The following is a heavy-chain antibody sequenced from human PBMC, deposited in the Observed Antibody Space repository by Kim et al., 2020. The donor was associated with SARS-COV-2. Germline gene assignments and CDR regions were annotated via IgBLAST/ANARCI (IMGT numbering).Heavy chain of an antibody. D-gene: IGHD3-10*01. V-gene: IGHV4-59*01. CDR2: IYYSGST. CDR1: GGSISSYY. Sequence: SETLSLTCTVSGGSISSYYWSWIRQPPGKGLEWIGYIYYSGSTNYNPSPKSRVTISVDKSKNQFSLKLSSVTAADTAVYYCARASMVSRFGETNLDYWGQGTLVTVSS. J-gene: IGHJ4*02. CDR3: ARASMVSRFGETNLDY.